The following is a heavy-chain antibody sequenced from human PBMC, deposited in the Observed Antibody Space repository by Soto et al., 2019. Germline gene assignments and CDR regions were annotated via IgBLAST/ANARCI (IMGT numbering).Heavy chain of an antibody. CDR3: ARVVTRTQYFDWLLAPDYDY. CDR1: GFTFSSYC. J-gene: IGHJ4*02. D-gene: IGHD3-9*01. CDR2: IKQDGSEK. Sequence: PGGSLRLSCAASGFTFSSYCMSWVRQAPGKGLEWVANIKQDGSEKYYVDSVKGRFTISRDNAKNSLYLQMNSLRAEDTAVYYCARVVTRTQYFDWLLAPDYDYWGQGTLVTVSS. V-gene: IGHV3-7*03.